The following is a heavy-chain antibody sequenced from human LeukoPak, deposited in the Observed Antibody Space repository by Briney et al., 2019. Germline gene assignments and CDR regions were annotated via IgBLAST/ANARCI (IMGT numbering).Heavy chain of an antibody. D-gene: IGHD3-10*01. J-gene: IGHJ4*02. V-gene: IGHV1-69*01. CDR1: GGTLSIYA. CDR2: IIPFFGTA. CDR3: ARGALTMVRGVVSVGGAYDS. Sequence: SVKVSCKASGGTLSIYAISWVRQAPGQGLEWMGGIIPFFGTANYAQKFQGSVTITADESTNTAYMELSSLRSEDTAVYYCARGALTMVRGVVSVGGAYDSWGQGTLVTVSS.